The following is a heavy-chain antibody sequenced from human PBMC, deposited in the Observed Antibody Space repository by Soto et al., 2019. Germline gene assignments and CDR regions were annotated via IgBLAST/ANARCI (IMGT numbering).Heavy chain of an antibody. CDR2: MNPNSGDT. CDR3: ARESGGATATLDYYYFYMDV. J-gene: IGHJ6*03. CDR1: GYRFSDYY. Sequence: QVQLVQSGAEVKKPGASVTVSCKASGYRFSDYYLHWVRQAPGQGPEWMGWMNPNSGDTKYAQKFKGRVTMTRDTSVRTACMELNWLKSDDTAVYYCARESGGATATLDYYYFYMDVWGIGTTVTVSS. D-gene: IGHD5-12*01. V-gene: IGHV1-2*02.